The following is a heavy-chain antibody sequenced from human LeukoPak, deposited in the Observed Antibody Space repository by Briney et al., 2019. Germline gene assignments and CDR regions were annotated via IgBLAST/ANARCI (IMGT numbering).Heavy chain of an antibody. CDR2: IYPGDSDT. D-gene: IGHD4-17*01. CDR1: GYSFTTYW. CDR3: ARAASISSLRYNWFDP. J-gene: IGHJ5*02. V-gene: IGHV5-51*01. Sequence: VESLKISCKGSGYSFTTYWIGWVRQMPGKGLEWMGIIYPGDSDTRYSPSFQGQVTISADKSISTAYLQWTSLKASDTAMYYCARAASISSLRYNWFDPWGQGTLVTVSS.